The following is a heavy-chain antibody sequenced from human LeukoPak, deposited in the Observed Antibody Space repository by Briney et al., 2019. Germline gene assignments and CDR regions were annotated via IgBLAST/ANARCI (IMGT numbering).Heavy chain of an antibody. CDR3: AKEASSGYYTALYFDF. D-gene: IGHD3-22*01. Sequence: GGSLRLSCAGSGFIFSDYWMNWVRQAPGKGLEWVSGLSGTGGTTYSADSVKGRFTISRDNSKNTLYLQMNSLRAEDTAIYYCAKEASSGYYTALYFDFWGQGTLVTVSS. CDR1: GFIFSDYW. V-gene: IGHV3-23*01. CDR2: LSGTGGTT. J-gene: IGHJ4*02.